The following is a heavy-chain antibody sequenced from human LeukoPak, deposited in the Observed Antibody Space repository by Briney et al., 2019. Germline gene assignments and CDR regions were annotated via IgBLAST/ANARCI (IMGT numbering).Heavy chain of an antibody. CDR3: AKGSSSWYDYYYYMDV. CDR2: ISGSGGST. CDR1: GFTFSSYW. Sequence: GGSLRLSCAASGFTFSSYWMSWVRQAPGKGLEWVSAISGSGGSTYYADSVKGRFTISRDNSKNTLYLQMNSLRAEDTAVYYCAKGSSSWYDYYYYMDVWGKGTTVTISS. D-gene: IGHD6-13*01. J-gene: IGHJ6*03. V-gene: IGHV3-23*01.